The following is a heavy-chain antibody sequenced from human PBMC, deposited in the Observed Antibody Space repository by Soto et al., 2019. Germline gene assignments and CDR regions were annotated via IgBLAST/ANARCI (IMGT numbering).Heavy chain of an antibody. V-gene: IGHV4-61*01. D-gene: IGHD3-10*01. CDR1: GGSVSSGSYY. CDR3: ARLYGSGSYYNVGGSS. J-gene: IGHJ5*02. Sequence: SETLSLTCTVSGGSVSSGSYYWSWIRQPPGKGLEWIGYIYYSGSTNYNPSLKSRVTISVDTSKNQFSLKLSSVTAADTAVYYCARLYGSGSYYNVGGSSWGQGTLVAVSS. CDR2: IYYSGST.